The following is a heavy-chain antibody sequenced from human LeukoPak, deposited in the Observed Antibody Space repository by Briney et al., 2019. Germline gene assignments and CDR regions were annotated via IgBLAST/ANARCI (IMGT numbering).Heavy chain of an antibody. CDR2: ISSSSSYI. CDR3: ASSFSAIVVPAAAPHDAFDI. Sequence: PGGSLRLSCAASGFTFSSYSMNWVRQAPGKGLEWVSSISSSSSYIYYADSVKGRFTISRDNAKNSLYLQMNSLRAEDTAVYYCASSFSAIVVPAAAPHDAFDIWGQGTMVTVSS. CDR1: GFTFSSYS. D-gene: IGHD2-2*01. J-gene: IGHJ3*02. V-gene: IGHV3-21*01.